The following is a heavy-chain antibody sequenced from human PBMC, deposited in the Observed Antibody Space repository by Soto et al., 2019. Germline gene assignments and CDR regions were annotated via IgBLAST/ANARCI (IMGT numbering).Heavy chain of an antibody. CDR3: ARVGYGDYVLDV. V-gene: IGHV3-33*01. CDR1: GFTFSSYG. J-gene: IGHJ6*02. CDR2: IWYDGSNK. D-gene: IGHD4-17*01. Sequence: QVQLVESGGGVVQPGRSLRLSCAASGFTFSSYGMHWVRQAPGKGLEWVAVIWYDGSNKYYADSVKGRFTISRDNSQNTLYLQMNSLRAEDTAVYYCARVGYGDYVLDVWGQGTTVTVSS.